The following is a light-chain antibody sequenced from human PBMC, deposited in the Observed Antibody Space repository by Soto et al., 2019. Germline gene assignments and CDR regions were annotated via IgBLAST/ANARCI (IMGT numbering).Light chain of an antibody. J-gene: IGLJ2*01. CDR1: SRDVGSYDL. Sequence: QSVLTQPASVSASPGQSITISCAGTSRDVGSYDLVSWYQHHPGKAPKLILYEVIKRPSGVSDRFSGSKSGNTASLTISGLQTEDEADYYCSSYAGTGTFLFGGGTKVTVL. CDR2: EVI. CDR3: SSYAGTGTFL. V-gene: IGLV2-23*02.